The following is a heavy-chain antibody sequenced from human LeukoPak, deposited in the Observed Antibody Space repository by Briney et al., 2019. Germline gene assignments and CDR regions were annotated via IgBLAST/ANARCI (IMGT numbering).Heavy chain of an antibody. J-gene: IGHJ4*02. CDR1: GGSINNYW. V-gene: IGHV4-59*12. Sequence: SETLSLTCTVSGGSINNYWWAWIRQPPGKGLQWIGYRHSSGTTSYNLSLESRVSISIDTSRNQFSLKLNSVTAAHTAVYYCARGNSSSWPLDYWGQGTLVTVSS. D-gene: IGHD6-13*01. CDR3: ARGNSSSWPLDY. CDR2: RHSSGTT.